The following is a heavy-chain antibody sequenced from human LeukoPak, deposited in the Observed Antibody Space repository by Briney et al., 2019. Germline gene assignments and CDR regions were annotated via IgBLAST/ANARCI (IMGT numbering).Heavy chain of an antibody. D-gene: IGHD3-22*01. CDR3: ARDLHYDSSGYYSAFDY. J-gene: IGHJ4*02. CDR2: IYYSAST. CDR1: GGSISSSSYY. V-gene: IGHV4-39*02. Sequence: SETLSLTCTVSGGSISSSSYYWGWIRQPPGEGLEWIGGIYYSASTYYNPSLKRRVSISVDTSKNQFSLKLSSVTAADTAVYYCARDLHYDSSGYYSAFDYWGQGTLVTVSS.